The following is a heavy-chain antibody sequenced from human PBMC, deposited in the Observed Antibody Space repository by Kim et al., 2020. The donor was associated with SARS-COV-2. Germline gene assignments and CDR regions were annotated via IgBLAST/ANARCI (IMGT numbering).Heavy chain of an antibody. CDR3: ARSHYGAGSMDV. V-gene: IGHV4-59*01. J-gene: IGHJ6*02. Sequence: NPSLKSAVTISVDTSKNQFSLKLGSVTAADTAVYYCARSHYGAGSMDVWGQGTTVTVSS. D-gene: IGHD4-17*01.